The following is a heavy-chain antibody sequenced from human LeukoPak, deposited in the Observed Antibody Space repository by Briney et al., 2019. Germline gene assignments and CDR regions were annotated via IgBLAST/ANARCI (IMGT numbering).Heavy chain of an antibody. Sequence: ASVKVSCKASGYTFTGYYMHWVRQAPGQGLEWMGWINPNSGGTNYAQKFQGRVTMTRDTSISTAYMELSRLRSDDTAVYYCASGRIVVSMKFMGSSSSSPFDYWGQGTLVTVSS. J-gene: IGHJ4*02. CDR1: GYTFTGYY. V-gene: IGHV1-2*02. CDR2: INPNSGGT. D-gene: IGHD6-6*01. CDR3: ASGRIVVSMKFMGSSSSSPFDY.